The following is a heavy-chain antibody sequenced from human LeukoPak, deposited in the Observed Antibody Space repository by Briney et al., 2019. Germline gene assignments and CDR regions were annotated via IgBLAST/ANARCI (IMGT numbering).Heavy chain of an antibody. V-gene: IGHV1-18*01. J-gene: IGHJ4*02. CDR3: TRGDRGRWLAEWIRPDY. CDR1: GYTFTSYG. Sequence: ASGNLSCKASGYTFTSYGISWGRQAPGQGLGWMGWFTAYNDITDDAQKLQGRVTMTTATSTSTDYMELRSLRSDDTAVYYCTRGDRGRWLAEWIRPDYWGQGTLVTVSS. D-gene: IGHD6-19*01. CDR2: FTAYNDIT.